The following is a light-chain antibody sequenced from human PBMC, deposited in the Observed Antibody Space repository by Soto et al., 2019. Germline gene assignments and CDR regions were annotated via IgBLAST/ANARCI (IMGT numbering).Light chain of an antibody. Sequence: EIVLTQSPGTLSLSPGERATLSCRASQRISDYVAWYQQKPGQAPRLLIYDASNRVTGIPARFSGSGSGTDFTLTISSLEAEDVAVYYCQQRSNWPHTFGQGTKVEVK. V-gene: IGKV3-11*01. J-gene: IGKJ2*01. CDR3: QQRSNWPHT. CDR1: QRISDY. CDR2: DAS.